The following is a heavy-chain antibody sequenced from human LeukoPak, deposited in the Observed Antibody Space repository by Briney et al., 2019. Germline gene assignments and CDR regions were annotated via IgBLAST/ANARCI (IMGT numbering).Heavy chain of an antibody. D-gene: IGHD1-26*01. CDR3: ARRSGSYGAFDI. CDR1: GYSISSGYY. J-gene: IGHJ3*02. CDR2: IYHSGST. V-gene: IGHV4-38-2*02. Sequence: SETLSPTCTVSGYSISSGYYGGWIRQPPGKGLEWIGSIYHSGSTYYNPSLKSRVTISVDTSKNQFSLKLSSVTAADTAVYYCARRSGSYGAFDIWGQGTMVTVSS.